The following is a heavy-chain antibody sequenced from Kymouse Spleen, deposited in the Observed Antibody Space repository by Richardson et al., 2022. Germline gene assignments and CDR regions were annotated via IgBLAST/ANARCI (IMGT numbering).Heavy chain of an antibody. CDR3: AKDRV*QWLGGL. CDR1: GFTFDDYA. V-gene: IGHV3-9*01. Sequence: EVQLVESGGGLVQPGRSLRLSCAASGFTFDDYAMHWVRQAPGKGLEWVSGISWNSGSIGYADSVKGRFTISRDNAKNSLYLQMNSLRAEDTALYYCAKDRV*QWLGGLLGPGNPGHRLL. J-gene: IGHJ4*02. D-gene: IGHD6-19*01. CDR2: ISWNSGSI.